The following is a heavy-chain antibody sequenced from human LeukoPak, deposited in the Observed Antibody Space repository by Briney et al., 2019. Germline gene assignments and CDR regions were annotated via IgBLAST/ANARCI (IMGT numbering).Heavy chain of an antibody. CDR2: ISNSGSTI. CDR3: ARSRPGTEAGQPNFDY. Sequence: PGGSLRLSCAASGFTFNDDYMSWIRQAPGKGLEWLSYISNSGSTIYYADSVKGRFTISRDNAKNSLYLQMNSLRAEDTAVYYCARSRPGTEAGQPNFDYWGQGTLVTVSS. J-gene: IGHJ4*02. V-gene: IGHV3-11*04. CDR1: GFTFNDDY. D-gene: IGHD6-13*01.